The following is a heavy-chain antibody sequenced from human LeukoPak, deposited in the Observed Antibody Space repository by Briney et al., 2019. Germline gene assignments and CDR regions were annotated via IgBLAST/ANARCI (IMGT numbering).Heavy chain of an antibody. D-gene: IGHD2-21*01. J-gene: IGHJ4*02. V-gene: IGHV4-4*02. Sequence: SETLSLTCAVSGGSISSSNWWSWVRQPPGKGLEWIGEIYHSGSTNYNPSLKSRVTISVDKSKNQFSLKLSSVTAADTAVYYCASTKGVISYFDYWGQGTLVTVSS. CDR3: ASTKGVISYFDY. CDR2: IYHSGST. CDR1: GGSISSSNW.